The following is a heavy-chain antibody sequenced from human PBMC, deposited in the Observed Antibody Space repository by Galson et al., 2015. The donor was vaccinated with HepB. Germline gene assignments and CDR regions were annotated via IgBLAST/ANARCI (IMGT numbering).Heavy chain of an antibody. V-gene: IGHV1-2*02. D-gene: IGHD6-19*01. J-gene: IGHJ3*02. CDR1: GFTFSGYC. Sequence: SLKVSCAASGFTFSGYCMHWVRQAPGQGLEWMGCINHNGSGTNYADNVQGRVTMSRDTANNSAYMQLSRLRAEDTAVYYCASTRDSSGGYREYDALDIWGQGTTVTVSS. CDR2: INHNGSGT. CDR3: ASTRDSSGGYREYDALDI.